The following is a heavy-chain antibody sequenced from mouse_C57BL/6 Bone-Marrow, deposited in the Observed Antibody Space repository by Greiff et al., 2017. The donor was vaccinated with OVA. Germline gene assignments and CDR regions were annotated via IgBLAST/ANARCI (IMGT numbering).Heavy chain of an antibody. CDR2: INSDGGST. J-gene: IGHJ2*01. CDR3: ARHSNPSPFDY. V-gene: IGHV5-2*01. D-gene: IGHD2-5*01. Sequence: EVQRVESGGGLVQPGASLKLSCESNDYEFPSHDMSWVRKTPEKRLELVAAINSDGGSTYYPDTMESRFIISRDNTSNTLYLQLSSLRSADAALDYCARHSNPSPFDYWGQGTTLTVSS. CDR1: DYEFPSHD.